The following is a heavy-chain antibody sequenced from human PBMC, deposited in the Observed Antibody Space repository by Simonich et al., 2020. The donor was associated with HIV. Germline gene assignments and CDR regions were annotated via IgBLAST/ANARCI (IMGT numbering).Heavy chain of an antibody. V-gene: IGHV4-59*01. D-gene: IGHD6-13*01. CDR1: GGSFSTYY. CDR2: IYYSGTT. J-gene: IGHJ5*02. CDR3: ARQPRIAAAGGGWFDP. Sequence: QVQLQESGPGLVKPSETLSLTCTVSGGSFSTYYWSWIRQPPGKGLEWIGYIYYSGTTNYTPSLKSRVTIAVDTSKKQFSLKLSSVTAADTAVYYCARQPRIAAAGGGWFDPWGQGTLVTVSS.